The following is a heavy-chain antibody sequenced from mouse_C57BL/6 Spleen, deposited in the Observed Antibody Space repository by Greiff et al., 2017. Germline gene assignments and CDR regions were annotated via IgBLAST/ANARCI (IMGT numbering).Heavy chain of an antibody. Sequence: VKLQQSDAELVKPGASVKISCKVSGYTFTDHTIHWLKQRPEQGLEWIGYIYPRDGSTKYNEKFKGKATLTADKSSSTAYMQLNSLTSEDSAVYFCARSDGYSYWYFDVWGTGTTVTVSS. CDR3: ARSDGYSYWYFDV. D-gene: IGHD2-3*01. CDR1: GYTFTDHT. J-gene: IGHJ1*03. V-gene: IGHV1-78*01. CDR2: IYPRDGST.